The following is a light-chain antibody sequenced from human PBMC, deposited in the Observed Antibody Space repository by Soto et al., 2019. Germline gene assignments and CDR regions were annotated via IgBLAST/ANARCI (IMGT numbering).Light chain of an antibody. CDR3: QQYGNSPPAT. J-gene: IGKJ1*01. V-gene: IGKV3-20*01. Sequence: EIALTQSPGTLSLSPGERGTLSCRASQSVGGSYIAWYQQKPGQAPRLLIYGASIRAAGIPDRFSGSGSGTDFTLTISRVEPEDFAAYYCQQYGNSPPATFGQGTKV. CDR2: GAS. CDR1: QSVGGSY.